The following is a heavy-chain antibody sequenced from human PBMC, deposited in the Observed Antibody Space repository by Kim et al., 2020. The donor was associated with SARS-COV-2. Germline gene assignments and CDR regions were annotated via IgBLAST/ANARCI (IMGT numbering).Heavy chain of an antibody. CDR2: IYYSGST. Sequence: SETLSLTCTVSGGSISSSSYYWGWIRQPPGKGLEWIGSIYYSGSTYYNPSLKSRVTISVDTSKNQFSLKLSSVTAADTAVYYCARQGRYSSGMIDYWGQGTLVTVSS. V-gene: IGHV4-39*01. CDR1: GGSISSSSYY. J-gene: IGHJ4*02. D-gene: IGHD6-19*01. CDR3: ARQGRYSSGMIDY.